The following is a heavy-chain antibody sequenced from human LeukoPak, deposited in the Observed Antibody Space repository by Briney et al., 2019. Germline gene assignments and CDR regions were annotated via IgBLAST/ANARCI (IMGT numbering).Heavy chain of an antibody. Sequence: SETLSLTCTVSGGSISSNGYYWGWIRQPPGKGLEWIGSFYYTGSTFYSPSLKSRVTISVDTPKNQFSLKLSSVTAADTAVYYCARAHGDYEPPFDYWGQGTLVTVSS. D-gene: IGHD4-17*01. CDR3: ARAHGDYEPPFDY. CDR1: GGSISSNGYY. CDR2: FYYTGST. J-gene: IGHJ4*02. V-gene: IGHV4-39*01.